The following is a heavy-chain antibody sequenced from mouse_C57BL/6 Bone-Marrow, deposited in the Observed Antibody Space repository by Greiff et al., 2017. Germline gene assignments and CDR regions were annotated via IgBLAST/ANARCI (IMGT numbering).Heavy chain of an antibody. CDR3: ARDRYGNYFDY. Sequence: EVKLMESEGGLVQPGSSMKLSCTASGFTFSDYYMAWVRQVPEKGLEWVANINYDGSSTYYLDSLKSRFIISRDNAKNILYLQMSSLKSEDTATYDCARDRYGNYFDYWGQGTTLTVTS. J-gene: IGHJ2*01. V-gene: IGHV5-16*01. D-gene: IGHD2-1*01. CDR1: GFTFSDYY. CDR2: INYDGSST.